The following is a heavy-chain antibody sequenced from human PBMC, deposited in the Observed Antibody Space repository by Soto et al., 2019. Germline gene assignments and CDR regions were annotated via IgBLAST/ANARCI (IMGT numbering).Heavy chain of an antibody. CDR2: ISYDGSNK. J-gene: IGHJ6*02. D-gene: IGHD3-22*01. V-gene: IGHV3-30-3*01. CDR3: ASNYYDSSGYYYADYYYYGMDV. Sequence: PGGSLRLSCAASGFTFSSYAMHWVRQAPGKGLEWVAVISYDGSNKYYAYSVKGRFTISRDNSKNTLYLQMNSLRAEDTAVYYCASNYYDSSGYYYADYYYYGMDVWGQGTTVTVSS. CDR1: GFTFSSYA.